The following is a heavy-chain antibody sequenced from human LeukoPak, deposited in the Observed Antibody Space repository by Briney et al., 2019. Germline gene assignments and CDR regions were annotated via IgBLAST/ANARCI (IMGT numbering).Heavy chain of an antibody. CDR2: ISGSGGST. J-gene: IGHJ4*02. V-gene: IGHV3-23*01. CDR1: GFTFSSYA. Sequence: GGSLRLPCAASGFTFSSYAMSWVRQAPGKGLEWVSAISGSGGSTYYADSVKGRFTISRDNSKNTLYLQMNSLRAEDTAVYYCAKDLSYGSVSYFDYWGQGTLVTVSS. CDR3: AKDLSYGSVSYFDY. D-gene: IGHD3-10*01.